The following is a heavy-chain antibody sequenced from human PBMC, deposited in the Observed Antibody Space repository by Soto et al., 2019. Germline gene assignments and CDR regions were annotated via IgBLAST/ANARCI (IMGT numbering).Heavy chain of an antibody. D-gene: IGHD3-10*01. CDR3: ASGIIWFGESGWFDP. Sequence: SETLSLTCAVSGASITYYYWSWIRQPPGEGLEWIGYIYYSGSTNYNPSLKSRVTISVDTSKNQFSLKLSSVTAADTAVYYCASGIIWFGESGWFDPWGQGTLVTVSS. V-gene: IGHV4-59*01. CDR1: GASITYYY. CDR2: IYYSGST. J-gene: IGHJ5*02.